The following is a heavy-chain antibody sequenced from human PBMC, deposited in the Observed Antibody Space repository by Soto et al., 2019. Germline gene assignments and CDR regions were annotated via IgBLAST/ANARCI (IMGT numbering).Heavy chain of an antibody. Sequence: GGSLRLSCAASGFTFTRYSMNWVRQAPGKGLEWVSSISSTTNYIYYGGSMKGRFTISRDNAKNSLYLEMNSLRAEDTAVYYCARESEDLTSNFDYWGQGXLVTVYS. CDR1: GFTFTRYS. V-gene: IGHV3-21*06. CDR3: ARESEDLTSNFDY. J-gene: IGHJ4*02. CDR2: ISSTTNYI.